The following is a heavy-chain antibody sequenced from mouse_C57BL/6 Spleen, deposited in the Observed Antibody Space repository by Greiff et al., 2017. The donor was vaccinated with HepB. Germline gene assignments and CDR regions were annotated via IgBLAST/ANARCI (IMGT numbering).Heavy chain of an antibody. J-gene: IGHJ2*01. D-gene: IGHD3-2*02. CDR3: ARRNSSGPFDY. CDR1: GYTFTSYW. V-gene: IGHV1-69*01. CDR2: IDPSDSYT. Sequence: QVQLQQSGAELVMPGASVKLSCKASGYTFTSYWMHWVKQRPGQGLEWIGEIDPSDSYTNYNQKFKGKSTLTVDKSSSTAYMQLSSLTSEDSAVYYCARRNSSGPFDYWGQGTTLTVSS.